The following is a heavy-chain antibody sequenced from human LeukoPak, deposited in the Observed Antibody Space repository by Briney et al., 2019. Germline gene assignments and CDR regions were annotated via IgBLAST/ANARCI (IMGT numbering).Heavy chain of an antibody. V-gene: IGHV4-30-4*01. CDR2: IYNNGRT. CDR3: ARYQAGSMIDD. D-gene: IGHD6-19*01. J-gene: IGHJ4*02. Sequence: SETLSLTCTVSGGSISSGDYYWSWIRQSPGKGLEWIGYIYNNGRTYYNPPLKSRVTISVDTSKNLFSLKVSSVTAADTAVYYCARYQAGSMIDDWGQGTLVTVSS. CDR1: GGSISSGDYY.